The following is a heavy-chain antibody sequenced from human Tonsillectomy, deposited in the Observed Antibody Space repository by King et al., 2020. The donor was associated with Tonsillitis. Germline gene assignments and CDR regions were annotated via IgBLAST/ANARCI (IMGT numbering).Heavy chain of an antibody. CDR2: ISSSSDYI. CDR3: ARGGYCSSTSCYWWAFDY. D-gene: IGHD2-2*01. V-gene: IGHV3-21*01. Sequence: VQLVESGGGLVKPGGSLRLSCAASGFTFSSYSMNWVRQAPGKGLEWVSSISSSSDYIYYADSMKGRFTISRDNAKNSLYLQMNSLRAEDTAVYYCARGGYCSSTSCYWWAFDYWGQGTLVTVSS. J-gene: IGHJ4*02. CDR1: GFTFSSYS.